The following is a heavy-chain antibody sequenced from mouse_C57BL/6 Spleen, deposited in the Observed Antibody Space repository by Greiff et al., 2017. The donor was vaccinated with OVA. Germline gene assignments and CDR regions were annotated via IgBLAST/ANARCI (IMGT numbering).Heavy chain of an antibody. CDR1: GFTFSDYG. CDR2: ISSGSSTI. J-gene: IGHJ3*01. V-gene: IGHV5-17*01. Sequence: EVKLQESGGGLVKPGGSLKLSCAASGFTFSDYGMHWVRQAPEKGLEWVAYISSGSSTIYYADTVKGRFTISRDNAKNTLFLQMTSLRSEDTAMYYCAREVWFAYWGQGTLVTVSA. CDR3: AREVWFAY.